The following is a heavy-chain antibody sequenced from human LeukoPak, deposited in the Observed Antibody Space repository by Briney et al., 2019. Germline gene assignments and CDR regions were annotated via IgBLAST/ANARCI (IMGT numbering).Heavy chain of an antibody. J-gene: IGHJ5*02. Sequence: SGPTLVHPTRPRTLTCTFSGFSVRTSGGGGGWIRQTPEPALEWLALSPWNDDKRYSPTLKSRPTITKDTSTNQVVLTMTNMDPVDTATYYCAHRRGILGSYMYHNCFDHWGQGTLVTVSS. CDR2: SPWNDDK. D-gene: IGHD1-26*01. CDR1: GFSVRTSGGG. V-gene: IGHV2-5*01. CDR3: AHRRGILGSYMYHNCFDH.